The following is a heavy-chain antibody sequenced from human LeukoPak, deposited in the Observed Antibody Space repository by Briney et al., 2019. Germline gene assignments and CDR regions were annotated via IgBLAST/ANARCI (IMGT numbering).Heavy chain of an antibody. D-gene: IGHD3-10*01. V-gene: IGHV3-23*01. CDR2: ISGSGGST. CDR1: GFTYSIYA. CDR3: AKQSYGSGSYQYYFDY. J-gene: IGHJ4*02. Sequence: PGGSLTLSCAASGFTYSIYAMSCLRQAPGMGLERVSAISGSGGSTYYADSVKGRFTISRDNSKNTLYMQMNSLRAEDTAVYYCAKQSYGSGSYQYYFDYWGQGTLVTVSS.